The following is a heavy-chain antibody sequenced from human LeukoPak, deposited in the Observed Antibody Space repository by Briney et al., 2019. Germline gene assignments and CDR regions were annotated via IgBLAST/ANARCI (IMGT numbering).Heavy chain of an antibody. CDR3: AKTARTFAS. Sequence: SETLSLTCTVSGDSISRFYWSWIRQAPGKGLECIGFIYINGDTSYNPSLKGRATLSLDTSKNQFSLRLTSVTAADTAVYSGAKTARTFASWGPGTLVTVSS. CDR2: IYINGDT. V-gene: IGHV4-4*09. CDR1: GDSISRFY. D-gene: IGHD1-7*01. J-gene: IGHJ5*02.